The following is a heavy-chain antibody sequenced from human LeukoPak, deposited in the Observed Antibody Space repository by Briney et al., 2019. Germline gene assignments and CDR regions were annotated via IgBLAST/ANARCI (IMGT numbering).Heavy chain of an antibody. D-gene: IGHD6-13*01. Sequence: SETLSLTCTVSGGSISSYYWSWVRQPPGKVLEWIGYFYYSGSTNYNPSLKSRVTISVDTSKNQFSLKLSSVTAADTAVYYCARQEGIAAARGYMDVWGKGTTVTVSS. CDR3: ARQEGIAAARGYMDV. CDR1: GGSISSYY. CDR2: FYYSGST. V-gene: IGHV4-59*08. J-gene: IGHJ6*03.